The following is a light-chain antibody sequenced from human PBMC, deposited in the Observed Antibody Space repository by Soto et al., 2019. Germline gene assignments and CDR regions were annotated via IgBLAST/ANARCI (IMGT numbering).Light chain of an antibody. V-gene: IGKV3-20*01. CDR3: QQYGSSPVT. CDR2: GSS. J-gene: IGKJ3*01. CDR1: QSVSSIY. Sequence: EIVLTQSPGTLSLSPGERATLSCSASQSVSSIYLAWYQHKPGQAPRILIYGSSSSATGIKDRFWGSGSETDFTLHISRLEPRDFAVYSCQQYGSSPVTFGPGTKVDI.